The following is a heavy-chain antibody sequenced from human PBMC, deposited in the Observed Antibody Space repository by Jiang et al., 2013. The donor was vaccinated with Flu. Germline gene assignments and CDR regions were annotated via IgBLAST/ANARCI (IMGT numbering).Heavy chain of an antibody. CDR3: ARTIYYYDSSGYLYWYFDL. D-gene: IGHD3-22*01. J-gene: IGHJ2*01. V-gene: IGHV6-1*01. Sequence: SQTLSLTCAISGDSVSSNSAAWNWIRQSPSRGLEWLGRTYYRSKWYNDYAVSVKSRITINPDTSKNQFSLQLNSVTPEDTAVYYCARTIYYYDSSGYLYWYFDLWGRGTLVTVSS. CDR2: TYYRSKWYN. CDR1: GDSVSSNSAA.